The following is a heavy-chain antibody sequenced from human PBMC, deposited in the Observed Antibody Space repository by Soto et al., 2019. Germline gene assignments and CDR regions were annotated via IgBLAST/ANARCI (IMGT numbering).Heavy chain of an antibody. CDR3: ARDLYYGSGLQDYYYYYMDV. J-gene: IGHJ6*03. D-gene: IGHD3-10*01. CDR1: GFTFSSYG. V-gene: IGHV3-33*01. Sequence: PGGSLRLSCAASGFTFSSYGMHWVRQAPGKGLEWVAVIWYDGSNKYYADSVKGRFTISRDNSKNTLYLQMNSLRAEDTAVYYCARDLYYGSGLQDYYYYYMDVWGKGTTVTVSS. CDR2: IWYDGSNK.